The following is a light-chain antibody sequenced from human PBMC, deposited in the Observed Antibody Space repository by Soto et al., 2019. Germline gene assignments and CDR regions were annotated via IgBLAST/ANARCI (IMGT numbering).Light chain of an antibody. CDR2: WAS. CDR3: QQYYSSPIT. V-gene: IGKV4-1*01. CDR1: QSVLYSSNNKNY. Sequence: DIVMTQSPDFLAVSLGERATINCKSGQSVLYSSNNKNYLAWYQQKPGQPPKLLIYWASTRESGVPDRFSGSGSGTDFTLTISSLQAEDVAVYYCQQYYSSPITFGQGTRLEIK. J-gene: IGKJ5*01.